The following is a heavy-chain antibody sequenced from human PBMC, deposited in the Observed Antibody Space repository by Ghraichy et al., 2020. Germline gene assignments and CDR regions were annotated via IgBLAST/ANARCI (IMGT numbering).Heavy chain of an antibody. CDR3: ARGWGDDGDKAVYFDY. Sequence: GGSLRLSCAASGFIFTNYYMSWVRQAPGKGLEWISYLDSSGRTIYYAASVKGRLTTSRDNGQKSLYLEMNSMRTEDTALYDCARGWGDDGDKAVYFDYWGQGTLVTVSS. CDR1: GFIFTNYY. CDR2: LDSSGRTI. D-gene: IGHD4-17*01. J-gene: IGHJ4*02. V-gene: IGHV3-11*01.